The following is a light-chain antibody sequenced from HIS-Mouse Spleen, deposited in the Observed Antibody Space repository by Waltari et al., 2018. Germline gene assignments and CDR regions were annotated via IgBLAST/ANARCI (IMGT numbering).Light chain of an antibody. V-gene: IGLV1-40*01. J-gene: IGLJ2*01. CDR1: SSNIGAGYD. CDR2: GNV. CDR3: QSYDSSLSGSYVV. Sequence: QSVLTQPPSVSGAPGQRVTISCTGSSSNIGAGYDVHWYQQLPGTAPKLLIYGNVNRPSGGPDRFSGSKSGTSASLAITGLQAEDEADYYCQSYDSSLSGSYVVFGGGTKLTVL.